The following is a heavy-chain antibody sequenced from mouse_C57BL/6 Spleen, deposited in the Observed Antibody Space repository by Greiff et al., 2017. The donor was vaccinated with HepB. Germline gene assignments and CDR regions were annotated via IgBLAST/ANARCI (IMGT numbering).Heavy chain of an antibody. CDR1: GYAFSSYW. CDR2: IYPGDGDT. V-gene: IGHV1-80*01. D-gene: IGHD1-1*01. Sequence: QVQLQQSGAELVKPGASVKISCKASGYAFSSYWMNWVKQRPGKGLEWIGQIYPGDGDTNYNGKFKGKATLTADKSSSTAYMQLSSLTSEDSAVYFCAREVYYGSSYGYFDYWGQGTTLTVSS. J-gene: IGHJ2*01. CDR3: AREVYYGSSYGYFDY.